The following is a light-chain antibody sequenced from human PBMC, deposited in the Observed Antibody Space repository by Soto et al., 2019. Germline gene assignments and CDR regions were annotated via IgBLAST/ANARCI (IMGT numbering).Light chain of an antibody. CDR3: QQYNNWPPT. J-gene: IGKJ1*01. CDR1: QRGRSN. CDR2: GAS. V-gene: IGKV3-15*01. Sequence: EIELMQSPATLSVSPGERATLSCRASQRGRSNLGSYLQKPGEAPSLLIYGASTRPTRIPPRFSGSGSGTEFTLTISRLQTEVCAVYYCQQYNNWPPTFGQGTKV.